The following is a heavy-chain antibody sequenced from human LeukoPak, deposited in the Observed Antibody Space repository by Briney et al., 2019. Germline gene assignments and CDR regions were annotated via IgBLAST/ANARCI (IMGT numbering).Heavy chain of an antibody. J-gene: IGHJ3*02. CDR3: ARIVAGGAFDI. CDR2: IYSGGST. V-gene: IGHV3-66*01. Sequence: GGSLRLSCAASGFTVSSNYMTWVRQAPGKGLEWVSVIYSGGSTYYADSVKGRFAISRDNSKNTLYLQMNSLRAEDTAVYYCARIVAGGAFDIWGQGTMVTVSS. D-gene: IGHD1-26*01. CDR1: GFTVSSNY.